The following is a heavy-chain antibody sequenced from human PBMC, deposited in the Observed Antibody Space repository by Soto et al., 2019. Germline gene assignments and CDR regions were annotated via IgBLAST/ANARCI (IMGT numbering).Heavy chain of an antibody. CDR3: AREGYYDSSGYQYGMDV. D-gene: IGHD3-22*01. CDR1: GYTFTRSG. J-gene: IGHJ6*02. Sequence: ASVKVSCKASGYTFTRSGISWVRQAPGQGPEWMGWISSYNGDTNYAQTFQGRVTMTTDTSTSTAYMELRSLRSDDTAVYYCAREGYYDSSGYQYGMDVWGQGTTVTVS. CDR2: ISSYNGDT. V-gene: IGHV1-18*01.